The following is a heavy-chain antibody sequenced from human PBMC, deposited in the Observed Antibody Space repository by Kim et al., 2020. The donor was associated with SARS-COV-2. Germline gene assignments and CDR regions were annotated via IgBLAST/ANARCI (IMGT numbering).Heavy chain of an antibody. CDR1: GFTFGDYA. CDR3: TRDRNSSSRFIWDYYYGMDV. V-gene: IGHV3-49*04. CDR2: IRSKAYGGTT. J-gene: IGHJ6*02. D-gene: IGHD6-13*01. Sequence: GGSLRLSCTASGFTFGDYAMSWVRQAPGKGLEWVGFIRSKAYGGTTEYAASVKGRFTISRDDSKSIAYLQMNSLKTEDTAVYYCTRDRNSSSRFIWDYYYGMDVWGQGTTVTVSS.